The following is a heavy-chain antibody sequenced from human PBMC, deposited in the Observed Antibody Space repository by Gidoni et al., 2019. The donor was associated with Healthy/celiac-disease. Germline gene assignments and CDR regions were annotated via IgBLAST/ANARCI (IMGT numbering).Heavy chain of an antibody. J-gene: IGHJ3*02. CDR2: FYYSGST. D-gene: IGHD3-22*01. V-gene: IGHV4-59*08. CDR1: GGSISSYY. CDR3: ASYDSSGYYYGGAFDI. Sequence: QVQLQESGPGLVKPSETLSLPCTVSGGSISSYYWSWIRQPPGNGLEWIGYFYYSGSTNYNPSLKSRVTISVDTSKNQFSLKLSSVTAADTAVYYCASYDSSGYYYGGAFDIWGQGTMVTVSS.